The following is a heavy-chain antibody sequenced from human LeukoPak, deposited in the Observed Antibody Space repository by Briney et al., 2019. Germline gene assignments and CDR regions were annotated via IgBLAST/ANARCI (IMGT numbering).Heavy chain of an antibody. J-gene: IGHJ4*02. CDR1: GFSFSNYA. V-gene: IGHV3-30*14. Sequence: GGSLRLSCAASGFSFSNYAMHWVRQAPGKGLEWVAVISYDGTDTYYADSVKGRFTISRDNSKNTLYLQMNSLRAEDTAVYYCARESGGPEDWGQGTLVTVSS. D-gene: IGHD1-26*01. CDR2: ISYDGTDT. CDR3: ARESGGPED.